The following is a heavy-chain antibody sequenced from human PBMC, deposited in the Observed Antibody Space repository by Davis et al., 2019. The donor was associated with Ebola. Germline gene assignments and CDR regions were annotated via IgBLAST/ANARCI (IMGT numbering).Heavy chain of an antibody. V-gene: IGHV1-69*10. CDR2: IIPILGIA. J-gene: IGHJ3*02. Sequence: SVKVSCKASGGTFSSYAISWVRQAPGQGLEWMGGIIPILGIANYAQKFQGRVTITADKSTSTAYMELSSLRSEDTAVYYCARDRSRGIAAYDDAFDIWGQGTMVTVSS. D-gene: IGHD6-13*01. CDR3: ARDRSRGIAAYDDAFDI. CDR1: GGTFSSYA.